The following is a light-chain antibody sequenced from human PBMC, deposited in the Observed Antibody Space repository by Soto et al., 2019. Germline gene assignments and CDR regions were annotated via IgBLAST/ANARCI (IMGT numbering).Light chain of an antibody. J-gene: IGLJ3*02. Sequence: QSALTQPASVSGSPGQSITISCTGTSSDVGGYKYVTWYQQHPGKAPKLMIYEVSNRPSGVSNRFSGSKSGNTASLTISGLQAEDEADYYCSSYRGSGNGVFGGGTKLTVL. CDR2: EVS. CDR1: SSDVGGYKY. CDR3: SSYRGSGNGV. V-gene: IGLV2-14*01.